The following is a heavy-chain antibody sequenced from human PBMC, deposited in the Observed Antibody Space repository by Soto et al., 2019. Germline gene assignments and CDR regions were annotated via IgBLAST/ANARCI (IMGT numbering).Heavy chain of an antibody. D-gene: IGHD3-16*01. V-gene: IGHV2-5*02. CDR2: IYWDDDK. CDR3: AHSRSGLGGANFDY. CDR1: GFSLSTSGVG. J-gene: IGHJ4*02. Sequence: QITLKESGPTLIKPTQTLTLTCTFSGFSLSTSGVGVGWIRQPPGKALEWLALIYWDDDKRYSPSLKSRLTTXKXTXKNQVVLTMTNMDPVDTATYYCAHSRSGLGGANFDYWGQGTLVTVSS.